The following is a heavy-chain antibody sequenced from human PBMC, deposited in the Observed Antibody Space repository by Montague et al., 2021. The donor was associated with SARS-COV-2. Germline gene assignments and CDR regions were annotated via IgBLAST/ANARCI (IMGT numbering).Heavy chain of an antibody. J-gene: IGHJ6*03. Sequence: TLSRTCTVSGDSITSKTHYWDWVRQPAGKGLEWIGRLLTSGATNFNPSLKSRLTISRDTSKNEFYLKLSSVTAADTAVYYCARDSPHFDFWRGHYGDKYYMDIWGKGTTVTVS. D-gene: IGHD3-3*01. CDR3: ARDSPHFDFWRGHYGDKYYMDI. CDR1: GDSITSKTHY. CDR2: LLTSGAT. V-gene: IGHV4-61*02.